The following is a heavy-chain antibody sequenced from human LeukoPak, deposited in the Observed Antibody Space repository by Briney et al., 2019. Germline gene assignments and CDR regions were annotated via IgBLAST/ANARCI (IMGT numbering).Heavy chain of an antibody. V-gene: IGHV1-18*01. Sequence: ASVKVSCKTSGYTLTTLGINWVRQAPGQALEWMGWISPYNGNTKYAQKLQGRVTMTTDPATNTAYMELRSLRSDDTAVYYCARDKGRAYSYGYVDYWGQGTLVSVS. CDR3: ARDKGRAYSYGYVDY. CDR1: GYTLTTLG. CDR2: ISPYNGNT. D-gene: IGHD5-18*01. J-gene: IGHJ4*02.